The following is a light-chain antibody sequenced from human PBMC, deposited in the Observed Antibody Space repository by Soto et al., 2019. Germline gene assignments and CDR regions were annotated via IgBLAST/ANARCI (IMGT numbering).Light chain of an antibody. J-gene: IGLJ2*01. Sequence: QSALTQPASVSGSPGQSITISCTGTSSDVGGYNYVSWYQHHPGKAPKLMIYDVTHRPSGVSNRFSGSRSGNTASLTISGLQAEDEAHYYCSSYTSSTTLVVFGGGTKVTVL. CDR2: DVT. CDR1: SSDVGGYNY. CDR3: SSYTSSTTLVV. V-gene: IGLV2-14*03.